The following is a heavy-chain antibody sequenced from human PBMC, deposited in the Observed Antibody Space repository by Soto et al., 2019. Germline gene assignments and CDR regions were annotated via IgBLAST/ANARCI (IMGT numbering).Heavy chain of an antibody. J-gene: IGHJ2*01. CDR3: SSHDYGGDWYFDL. CDR1: GFTFSGSA. CDR2: IRSKANSYAT. Sequence: EVQLVESGGGLVQPGGSLKLSCAASGFTFSGSAMHWVRQACGKGLEWVGRIRSKANSYATAYAASVKGRFTISRDDSKNTAYLQMNSLKTEDTAVYYCSSHDYGGDWYFDLWGRGTLVTVSS. V-gene: IGHV3-73*02. D-gene: IGHD4-17*01.